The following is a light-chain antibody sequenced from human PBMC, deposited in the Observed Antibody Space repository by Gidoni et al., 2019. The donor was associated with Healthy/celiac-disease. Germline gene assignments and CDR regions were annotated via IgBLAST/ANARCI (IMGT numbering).Light chain of an antibody. V-gene: IGKV4-1*01. Sequence: DIVMTQSPDFLDVSLGERATINCKSSQSVLSSSNNKNYLAWYQQKPGQPPKLLIYWASTRESGVPDRFSGSGSGTDFTLTISSLQAEDVAVYYCQQYYSTPWTFGQGTKVEIK. J-gene: IGKJ1*01. CDR1: QSVLSSSNNKNY. CDR2: WAS. CDR3: QQYYSTPWT.